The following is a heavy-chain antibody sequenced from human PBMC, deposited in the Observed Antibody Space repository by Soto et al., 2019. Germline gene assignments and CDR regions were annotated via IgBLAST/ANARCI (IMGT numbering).Heavy chain of an antibody. CDR3: AKVVRGYYGSGSPSYYYYYGMDV. J-gene: IGHJ6*02. CDR2: ISGTGGNT. CDR1: AFTFTSYA. Sequence: GGSLRLSCAASAFTFTSYAMSWVRQAPGRGLEWVSAISGTGGNTYYADSVKGRFTISRDNSKNTLYLQMNSLRAEDTAVYYCAKVVRGYYGSGSPSYYYYYGMDVWGQGTTVTVSS. D-gene: IGHD3-10*01. V-gene: IGHV3-23*01.